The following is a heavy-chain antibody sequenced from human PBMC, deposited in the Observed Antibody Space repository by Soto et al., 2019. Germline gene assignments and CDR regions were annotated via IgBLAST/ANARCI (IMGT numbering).Heavy chain of an antibody. CDR3: AREGGDGVDY. V-gene: IGHV4-31*02. CDR2: IYYSGST. Sequence: TLSLTCTVSGGAIGSGSYYFICIRQHPGKGLELIGYIYYSGSTYYNPSLKSRLTISVDTSKNHFSLRLNSVTAADTAVYYCAREGGDGVDYWGQGTLVTVSS. CDR1: GGAIGSGSYY. J-gene: IGHJ4*02. D-gene: IGHD3-16*01.